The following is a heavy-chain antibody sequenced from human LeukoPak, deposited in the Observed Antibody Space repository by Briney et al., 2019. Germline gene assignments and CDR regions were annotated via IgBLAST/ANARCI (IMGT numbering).Heavy chain of an antibody. CDR1: GFTFSSYG. J-gene: IGHJ6*02. V-gene: IGHV3-33*01. CDR2: IWYDGSNK. CDR3: QRGPNYGDKRNSYYYGMDV. D-gene: IGHD4-17*01. Sequence: PGGSLRLSCAASGFTFSSYGMHWVRQAPGKGLEWVAVIWYDGSNKYYADSVKGRFTTSRDNSKNTLYLQMNSLRAEDTAVYYCQRGPNYGDKRNSYYYGMDVWGQGATVTVSS.